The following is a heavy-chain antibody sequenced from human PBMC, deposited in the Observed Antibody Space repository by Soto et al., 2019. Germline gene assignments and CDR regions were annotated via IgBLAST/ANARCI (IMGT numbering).Heavy chain of an antibody. CDR1: GDSVSSNSAA. J-gene: IGHJ3*02. CDR3: ARDGNCSGGSCYSRPADDAFDI. V-gene: IGHV6-1*01. Sequence: PSQTLSLTCAISGDSVSSNSAAWNWIRQSPSRGLEWLGRTYYRSKWYNDYAVSVKSRITINPDTSKNQFSLQLNSVTPEDTAVYYCARDGNCSGGSCYSRPADDAFDIWGRGTMVTVSS. CDR2: TYYRSKWYN. D-gene: IGHD2-15*01.